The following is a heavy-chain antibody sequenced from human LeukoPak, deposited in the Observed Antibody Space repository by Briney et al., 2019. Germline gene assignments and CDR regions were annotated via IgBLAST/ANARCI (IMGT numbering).Heavy chain of an antibody. CDR1: GGSFSGYY. J-gene: IGHJ5*02. CDR2: INHSGST. D-gene: IGHD2-2*01. V-gene: IGHV4-34*01. CDR3: ARGGGLSIVVVPAAIWFDP. Sequence: SETLSLTCAVYGGSFSGYYWSWIRQPPGKGLEWIGEINHSGSTNYNPSLKSRVTISVDTSKNQFSLKLSSVTAADTAVYYCARGGGLSIVVVPAAIWFDPWGQGTLVTVSP.